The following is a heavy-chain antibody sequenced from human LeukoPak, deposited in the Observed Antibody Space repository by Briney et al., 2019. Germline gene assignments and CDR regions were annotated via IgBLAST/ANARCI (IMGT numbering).Heavy chain of an antibody. Sequence: QPGGSLRLSCVESGVTCSTKKKSWVRQAPGKGLEWVSGIGGSGGDTFYADSVRGRFTVSRDNSKNTLFLQIDSLRTEDTAVYYCVPLGGLGYYQYGMDVWGRGTTVTVSS. CDR2: IGGSGGDT. V-gene: IGHV3-23*01. J-gene: IGHJ6*02. D-gene: IGHD3/OR15-3a*01. CDR3: VPLGGLGYYQYGMDV. CDR1: GVTCSTKK.